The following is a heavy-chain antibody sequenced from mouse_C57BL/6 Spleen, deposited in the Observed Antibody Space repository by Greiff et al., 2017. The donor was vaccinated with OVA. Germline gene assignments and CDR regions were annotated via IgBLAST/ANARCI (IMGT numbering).Heavy chain of an antibody. Sequence: VQVVESGPGLVAPSQSLSITCTVSGFSLTSYAISWVRQPPGKGLEWLGVIWTGGGTNYNSALKSRLSISKDNSKSQVFLKMNSLQTDDTARYYCARKESYSNYEGWYFDVWGTGTTVTVSS. D-gene: IGHD2-5*01. J-gene: IGHJ1*03. CDR2: IWTGGGT. CDR1: GFSLTSYA. V-gene: IGHV2-9-1*01. CDR3: ARKESYSNYEGWYFDV.